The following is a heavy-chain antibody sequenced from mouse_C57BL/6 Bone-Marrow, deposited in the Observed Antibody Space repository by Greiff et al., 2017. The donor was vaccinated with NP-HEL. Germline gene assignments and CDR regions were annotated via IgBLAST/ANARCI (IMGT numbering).Heavy chain of an antibody. J-gene: IGHJ1*03. Sequence: QVQLQQSGAELVKPGASVKLSCKASGYTFTSYWMQWVKQRPGQGLEWIGEIDPSDSYTNYNQKFKGKATLTVDTSTSTAYMQLSSLAAEDAAVYYCARDDDHWYFDVWGTGTTVTVSS. V-gene: IGHV1-50*01. CDR1: GYTFTSYW. CDR3: ARDDDHWYFDV. CDR2: IDPSDSYT.